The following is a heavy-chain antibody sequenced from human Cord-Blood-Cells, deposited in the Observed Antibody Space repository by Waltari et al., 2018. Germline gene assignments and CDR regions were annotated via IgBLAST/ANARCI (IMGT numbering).Heavy chain of an antibody. Sequence: QVQLVQSGAEVKKPGASVKVSCKASGYTFTSYDINWVRQATGHGLEWMGWMNPNSGNTGYAQKFQGIVTMTRNTSISTAYMALSSLRSEDTAVYYCARDYTGYDYYYYGMDVWGQGTTVTVSS. CDR1: GYTFTSYD. CDR3: ARDYTGYDYYYYGMDV. J-gene: IGHJ6*02. D-gene: IGHD3-3*01. V-gene: IGHV1-8*01. CDR2: MNPNSGNT.